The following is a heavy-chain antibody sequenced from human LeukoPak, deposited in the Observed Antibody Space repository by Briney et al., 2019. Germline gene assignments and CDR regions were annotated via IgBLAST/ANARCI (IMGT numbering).Heavy chain of an antibody. Sequence: GGSLRLSCAASGFTFSSYAMSWVRQAPGKGLEWVSAISGSGGSTYYADSVKGRFTISRDNSKNTLYLQMNSLRAEDTAVYYCAKEGGRGSGSGWSPFDYGAREPWSPSPQ. D-gene: IGHD6-19*01. CDR3: AKEGGRGSGSGWSPFD. J-gene: IGHJ4*02. CDR2: ISGSGGST. CDR1: GFTFSSYA. V-gene: IGHV3-23*01.